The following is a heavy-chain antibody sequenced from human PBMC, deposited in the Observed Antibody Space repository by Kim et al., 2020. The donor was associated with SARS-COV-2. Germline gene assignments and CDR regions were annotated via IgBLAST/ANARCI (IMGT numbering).Heavy chain of an antibody. Sequence: GGFLRLSCAASGFTFSNAWMSWVRQAPGKGLEWVGRIKSKTDGGTTDYAAPVKGRFTISRDDSKNTLYLQMNSLKTEDTAVYYCTTLLRYFDWLAVKYYYGMDVWGQGTTVTVSS. CDR3: TTLLRYFDWLAVKYYYGMDV. CDR2: IKSKTDGGTT. J-gene: IGHJ6*02. CDR1: GFTFSNAW. D-gene: IGHD3-9*01. V-gene: IGHV3-15*01.